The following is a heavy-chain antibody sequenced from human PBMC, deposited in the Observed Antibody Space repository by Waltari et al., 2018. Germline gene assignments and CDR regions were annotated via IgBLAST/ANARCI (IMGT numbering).Heavy chain of an antibody. D-gene: IGHD3-10*01. CDR1: GGSISGGSYY. CDR3: ARDSSWFGEGVDY. CDR2: IYTSGST. Sequence: QVQLQESGPGLVKPSQTLSLTCTVSGGSISGGSYYWNWIRQPAGKGLEWIGRIYTSGSTNYNPSLKSRVTISVDTSKNQFSLKLSSVTAADTAVYYCARDSSWFGEGVDYWGQGTLVTVSS. V-gene: IGHV4-61*02. J-gene: IGHJ4*02.